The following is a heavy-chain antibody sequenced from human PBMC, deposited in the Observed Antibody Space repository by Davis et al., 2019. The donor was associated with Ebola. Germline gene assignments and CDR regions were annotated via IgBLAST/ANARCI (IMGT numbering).Heavy chain of an antibody. CDR2: IRSKANSYAT. J-gene: IGHJ4*02. D-gene: IGHD3-3*01. V-gene: IGHV3-73*01. CDR1: GFTFSGSA. Sequence: GGSLRLSCAASGFTFSGSAMHWVRQASGKGLEWVGRIRSKANSYATAYAASVKGRFTISRDNSKNTLYLQMNSLRAEDTAVYYCAKSIRDYDFWSGYYFDYWGQGTLVTVSS. CDR3: AKSIRDYDFWSGYYFDY.